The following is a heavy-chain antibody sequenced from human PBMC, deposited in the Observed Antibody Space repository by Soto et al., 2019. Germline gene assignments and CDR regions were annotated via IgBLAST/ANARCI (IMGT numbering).Heavy chain of an antibody. V-gene: IGHV4-39*01. D-gene: IGHD6-19*01. Sequence: SETLSLTCTVSSGSISSSSHYWGWIRQPPGKGLEWIGSVYYDGTTYYNQSLKSRVTVSVETSKNQFSLKLSSVTAADTAVYYCARRSGCYYADYWGQGTPVTVSS. CDR2: VYYDGTT. CDR3: ARRSGCYYADY. CDR1: SGSISSSSHY. J-gene: IGHJ4*02.